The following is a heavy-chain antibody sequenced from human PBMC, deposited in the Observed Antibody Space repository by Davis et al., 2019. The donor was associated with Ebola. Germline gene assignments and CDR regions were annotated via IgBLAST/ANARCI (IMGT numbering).Heavy chain of an antibody. V-gene: IGHV1-2*02. CDR1: GYTFTGYY. CDR3: ARGNTMVRGVSWFDP. D-gene: IGHD3-10*01. J-gene: IGHJ5*02. Sequence: ASVKVSCKASGYTFTGYYMHWVRQAPGQGLEWMGWINPNSGGTNYAQKLQGRVTMTTDTSTSTAYMELRSLRSDDTAVYYCARGNTMVRGVSWFDPWGQGTLVTVSS. CDR2: INPNSGGT.